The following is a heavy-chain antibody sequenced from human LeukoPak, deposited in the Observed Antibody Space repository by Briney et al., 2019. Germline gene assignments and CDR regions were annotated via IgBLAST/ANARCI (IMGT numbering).Heavy chain of an antibody. D-gene: IGHD6-19*01. CDR2: IYSSGST. CDR3: ARNSVAGTLFDY. Sequence: PSQTLSLTCTVSGGSISSGSYCWSWIRQPAGKGLEWIGHIYSSGSTTYNPSLKSRVTISVDKSKNQFSLKLSSVTAADTALYYCARNSVAGTLFDYWGQGTLVTVSS. J-gene: IGHJ4*02. V-gene: IGHV4-61*09. CDR1: GGSISSGSYC.